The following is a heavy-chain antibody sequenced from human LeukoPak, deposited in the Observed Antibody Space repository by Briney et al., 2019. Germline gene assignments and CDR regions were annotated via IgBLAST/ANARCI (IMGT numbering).Heavy chain of an antibody. V-gene: IGHV3-30*02. CDR2: IRSDGSEK. J-gene: IGHJ6*03. CDR3: VKGRDFYMDV. Sequence: PGGSLRLSCAASGFIFSNYGIHWVRQAPGKGLEWVAFIRSDGSEKYYTDSVKGRFSISRDNSKNMLYLQMNSLRTEDTAVYYCVKGRDFYMDVWGRGTAVTVSS. CDR1: GFIFSNYG.